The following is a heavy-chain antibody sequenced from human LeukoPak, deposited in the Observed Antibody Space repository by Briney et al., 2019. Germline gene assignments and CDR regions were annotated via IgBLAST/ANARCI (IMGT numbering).Heavy chain of an antibody. V-gene: IGHV3-48*02. D-gene: IGHD3-10*01. CDR3: ARVGAMVRGVICDAFDI. J-gene: IGHJ3*02. Sequence: GGSLRLSCAASGFTFSSYSMNWVRQAPGKGLEWVSHITASGTAMFYADSVKGRFTISRDNAKNSLYLQMNSLRDEDTAVYYCARVGAMVRGVICDAFDIWGQGTMVTVSS. CDR2: ITASGTAM. CDR1: GFTFSSYS.